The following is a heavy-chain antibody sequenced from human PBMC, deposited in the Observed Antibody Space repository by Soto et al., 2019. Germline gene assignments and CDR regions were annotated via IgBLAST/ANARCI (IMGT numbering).Heavy chain of an antibody. CDR2: INPNSGGT. Sequence: ASVKVSCKASGYTFTGYYMHWVRQAPGQGLEWMGWINPNSGGTNYAQKFQGWVTMTRDTSISTAYMELSRLRSDDTAVYYCARGSIAVAGTGFVYWGQGTLVTVSS. J-gene: IGHJ4*02. D-gene: IGHD6-19*01. CDR3: ARGSIAVAGTGFVY. CDR1: GYTFTGYY. V-gene: IGHV1-2*04.